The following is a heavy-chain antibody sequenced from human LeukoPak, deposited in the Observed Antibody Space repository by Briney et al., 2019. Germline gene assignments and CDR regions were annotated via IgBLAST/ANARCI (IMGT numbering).Heavy chain of an antibody. V-gene: IGHV3-7*01. CDR1: GFTVSSYW. Sequence: PGGSLRLSCAASGFTVSSYWMTWVRQAPGKGLEWVANIKQDGTETYYVDSVKGRFTISRDSAKNSLYLQMNSLRAEDTAVYYCARAEGYDFPIYFDYWGQGTLVTVSS. CDR3: ARAEGYDFPIYFDY. J-gene: IGHJ4*02. D-gene: IGHD2-2*01. CDR2: IKQDGTET.